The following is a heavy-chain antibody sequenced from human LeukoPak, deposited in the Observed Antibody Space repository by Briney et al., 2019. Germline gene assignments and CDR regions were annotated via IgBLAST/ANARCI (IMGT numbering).Heavy chain of an antibody. V-gene: IGHV4-59*01. CDR2: IYYSGST. CDR1: GGSISSYY. Sequence: SETLSLTCTVSGGSISSYYWSWIRQPPGKGLEWIGYIYYSGSTNYNPSLKSRVTISVDTSKNQFSLKLSSVTAADTAVYYCARQKKGAGPNRYYYYYMDVWGKGTTVTISS. J-gene: IGHJ6*03. D-gene: IGHD2-8*01. CDR3: ARQKKGAGPNRYYYYYMDV.